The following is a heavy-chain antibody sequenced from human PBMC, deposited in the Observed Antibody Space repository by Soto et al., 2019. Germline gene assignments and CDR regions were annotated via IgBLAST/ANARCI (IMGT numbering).Heavy chain of an antibody. J-gene: IGHJ4*02. V-gene: IGHV3-23*01. CDR1: GFTFSSYA. D-gene: IGHD6-19*01. CDR3: AKVSGYSSGWSDY. Sequence: GGSLRLSCAASGFTFSSYAMNWVRQAPGKGLEWVSFISGSGGVTKYAESVKGRFTMSRDNSKNTVYLQMNSLRAEDTAVYYCAKVSGYSSGWSDYWGQGA. CDR2: ISGSGGVT.